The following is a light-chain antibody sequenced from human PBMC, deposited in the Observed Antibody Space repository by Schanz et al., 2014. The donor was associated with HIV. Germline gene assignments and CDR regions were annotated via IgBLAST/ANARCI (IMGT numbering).Light chain of an antibody. CDR1: RSNVGAGYD. CDR3: QSYDKSLSVVV. Sequence: QSVLTQPPSVSGAPGQRVTISCTGSRSNVGAGYDVHWYQQLPGIAPKLLIYGNTNRPSGVPDRFSGSKSGTSASLAITGLRAEDEADYYCQSYDKSLSVVVFGGGTKVTVL. J-gene: IGLJ2*01. V-gene: IGLV1-40*01. CDR2: GNT.